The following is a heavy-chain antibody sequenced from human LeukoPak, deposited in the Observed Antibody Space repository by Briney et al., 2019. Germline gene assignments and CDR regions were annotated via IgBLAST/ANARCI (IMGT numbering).Heavy chain of an antibody. V-gene: IGHV1-69*13. Sequence: ASVKVSCKASGGTFSRYAISWVRQAPGQGLEWMGGIIPMFGIANYAQKFQGRVTITADESTSTVYMELSSLRSEDTAVYYCARGGGRVYYYDAFDIWGQGTMVTVSS. CDR3: ARGGGRVYYYDAFDI. CDR1: GGTFSRYA. D-gene: IGHD3-10*01. J-gene: IGHJ3*02. CDR2: IIPMFGIA.